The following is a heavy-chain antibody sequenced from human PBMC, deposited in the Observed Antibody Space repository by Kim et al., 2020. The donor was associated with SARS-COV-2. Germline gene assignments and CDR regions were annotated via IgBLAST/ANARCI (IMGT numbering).Heavy chain of an antibody. D-gene: IGHD6-19*01. CDR1: GFTFNTYW. CDR2: VRQDGNEE. Sequence: GGSLRLSCAASGFTFNTYWMNWVRQAPGKGLQWVANVRQDGNEENYVDSLKGRFRISRENAKYSVYLEMSSLRVEDTAGCYCAGGNGWLITAWGQGTLVTVSS. CDR3: AGGNGWLITA. J-gene: IGHJ4*02. V-gene: IGHV3-7*01.